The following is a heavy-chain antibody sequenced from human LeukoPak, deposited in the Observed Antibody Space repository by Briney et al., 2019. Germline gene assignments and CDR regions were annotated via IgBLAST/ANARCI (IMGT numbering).Heavy chain of an antibody. J-gene: IGHJ4*02. CDR3: AKDRGSGWYRLDF. CDR2: ISGNGVNT. CDR1: GFTFSSYA. Sequence: GGSLRLSCAASGFTFSSYAMSWVRQAPGKGLEWVSGISGNGVNTYYAASVKGRFTISRDNSKNTLYLQMNSLRAEDTAVYYCAKDRGSGWYRLDFRGQGTLVTVSS. D-gene: IGHD6-19*01. V-gene: IGHV3-23*01.